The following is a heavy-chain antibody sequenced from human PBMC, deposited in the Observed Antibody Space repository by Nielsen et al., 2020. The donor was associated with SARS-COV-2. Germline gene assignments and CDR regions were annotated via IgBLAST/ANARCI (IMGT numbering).Heavy chain of an antibody. CDR1: GFTFDDYG. CDR3: ARALSGSYYAPFDY. D-gene: IGHD1-26*01. CDR2: INWNGGST. J-gene: IGHJ4*02. Sequence: GESLKISCAASGFTFDDYGMSWVRQAPGKGLEWVSGINWNGGSTGYADSVKGRFTISRDNAKNSLYLQMNSLRAEDTAVYYCARALSGSYYAPFDYWSQGTLVTVSS. V-gene: IGHV3-20*04.